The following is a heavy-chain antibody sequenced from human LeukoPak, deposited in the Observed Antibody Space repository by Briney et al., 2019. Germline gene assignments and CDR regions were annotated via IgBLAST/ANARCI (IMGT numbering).Heavy chain of an antibody. V-gene: IGHV1-2*02. CDR2: INPNSGGT. J-gene: IGHJ3*02. D-gene: IGHD3-10*01. CDR3: ATGNPYGAFDI. Sequence: ASVKVSCKASGYTFTGYYMHWVRQAPGQGLEWMGWINPNSGGTNYAQKFQGRVTMTEDTSTDTAYMELSSLRSEDTAVYYCATGNPYGAFDIWGQGTMVTVSS. CDR1: GYTFTGYY.